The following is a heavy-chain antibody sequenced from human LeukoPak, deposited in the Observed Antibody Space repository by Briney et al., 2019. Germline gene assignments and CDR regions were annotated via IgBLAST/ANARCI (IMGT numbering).Heavy chain of an antibody. D-gene: IGHD4-17*01. V-gene: IGHV4-30-4*01. J-gene: IGHJ5*02. Sequence: PSQTLSLTCTVSGGSISSGDYYWSWIRQPPGKGLEWIGYIYYSGSTYYNPSLKSRVTISVDTSKNQFSLKLSSVTAADTAVYYCARFDYGDPEDWFDPWGQGTLVTVSS. CDR1: GGSISSGDYY. CDR3: ARFDYGDPEDWFDP. CDR2: IYYSGST.